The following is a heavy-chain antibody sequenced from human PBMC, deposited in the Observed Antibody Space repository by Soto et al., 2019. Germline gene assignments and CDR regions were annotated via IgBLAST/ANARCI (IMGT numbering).Heavy chain of an antibody. CDR2: IYYSGST. Sequence: SETQSLTCTVSGGSISSYYWSWIRQPPGKGLEWIGYIYYSGSTNYNPSLKSRVTISVDTSKNQFSLKLSSVTAADTAVYYCARDKGAAMAPFGFDYWGQGTLVTVSS. CDR1: GGSISSYY. J-gene: IGHJ4*02. D-gene: IGHD5-18*01. V-gene: IGHV4-59*01. CDR3: ARDKGAAMAPFGFDY.